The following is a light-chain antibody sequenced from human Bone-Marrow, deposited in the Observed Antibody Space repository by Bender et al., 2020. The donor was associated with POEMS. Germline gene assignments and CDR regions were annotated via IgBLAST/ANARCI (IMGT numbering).Light chain of an antibody. CDR2: GNH. J-gene: IGLJ3*02. Sequence: QSVLTQPPSASGTPGQRVTISCSGSSSNIGGTYVNWYQHLPGAAPKLLISGNHQRPSGVPDRFSGSKSGTSASLAISGLQSEDEADYFCAAWDDSLHAMLFGGGTKLTVL. CDR1: SSNIGGTY. V-gene: IGLV1-44*01. CDR3: AAWDDSLHAML.